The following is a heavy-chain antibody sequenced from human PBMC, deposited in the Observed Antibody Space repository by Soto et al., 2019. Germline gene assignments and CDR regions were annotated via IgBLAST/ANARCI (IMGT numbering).Heavy chain of an antibody. D-gene: IGHD6-13*01. CDR3: AKGEQQLVSYYYYYGMDV. CDR1: GFTLSSYG. CDR2: ISYDGSNK. J-gene: IGHJ6*02. V-gene: IGHV3-30*18. Sequence: PGGSLRLSCAASGFTLSSYGMHWVRQAPGKWLEWVAVISYDGSNKYYADSVKGRFTISRENYKNTMYLQMNSLRAEDTAVYYCAKGEQQLVSYYYYYGMDVWGQGTTVTVSS.